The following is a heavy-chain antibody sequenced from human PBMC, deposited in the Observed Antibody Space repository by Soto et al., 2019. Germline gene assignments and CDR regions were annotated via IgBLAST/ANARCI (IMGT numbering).Heavy chain of an antibody. J-gene: IGHJ4*02. CDR3: ASLSADYYDSSGYPPPYYFDY. V-gene: IGHV4-39*01. Sequence: SETLSVTCTVSGGSISSSSDYWGWIRQPPWKGLEWIGSIYYSGSTYYNPSLKSRVTISVDTSKNQFSLKLSSVTAADTAVYYCASLSADYYDSSGYPPPYYFDYWGQGTLVTVSS. CDR1: GGSISSSSDY. CDR2: IYYSGST. D-gene: IGHD3-22*01.